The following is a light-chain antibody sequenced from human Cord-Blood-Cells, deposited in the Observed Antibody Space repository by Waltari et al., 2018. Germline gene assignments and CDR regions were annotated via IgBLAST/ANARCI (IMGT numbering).Light chain of an antibody. J-gene: IGLJ1*01. CDR1: SSDVGSYNL. CDR3: CSYAGSSTYV. Sequence: QSALTQPASVSGSPGQSITISCTGTSSDVGSYNLVSWYQQHPGKAPKLMIYEVSKRPSGVSNRCSGSKSVNTASLTISGLQAEDEADYYCCSYAGSSTYVFGTGTKVTVL. V-gene: IGLV2-23*02. CDR2: EVS.